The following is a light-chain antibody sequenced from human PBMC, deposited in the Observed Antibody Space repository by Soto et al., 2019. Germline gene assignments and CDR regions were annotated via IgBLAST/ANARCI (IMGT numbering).Light chain of an antibody. V-gene: IGKV3-11*01. CDR1: QSVSSF. J-gene: IGKJ4*01. CDR2: DAY. CDR3: QQRSNWPLT. Sequence: EIVLTQSPATLSLSPGERATLSCRASQSVSSFLARYQQKPGQAPSLLIYDAYKRATGIPDTFSGSGSGTDFTLTISSLEPEDFAVYDCQQRSNWPLTFGGGTKVDIK.